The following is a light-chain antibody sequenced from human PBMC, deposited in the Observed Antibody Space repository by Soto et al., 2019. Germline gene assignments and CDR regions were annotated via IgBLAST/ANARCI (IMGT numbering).Light chain of an antibody. CDR3: AAWDGSLHHIL. J-gene: IGLJ2*01. CDR2: SDN. Sequence: QPVLTQPPSASGTPGQRVTISCSGSSSNMGSNTVNWYQQLPGTAPKLLIYSDNQRPSGVPDRFSGSKSGTSASLAITGLQSEDEADYYCAAWDGSLHHILFGGGTKVTVL. CDR1: SSNMGSNT. V-gene: IGLV1-44*01.